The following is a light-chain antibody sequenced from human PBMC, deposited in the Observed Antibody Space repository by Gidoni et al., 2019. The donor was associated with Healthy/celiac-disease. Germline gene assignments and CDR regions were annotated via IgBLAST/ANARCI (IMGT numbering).Light chain of an antibody. Sequence: DIQLTHSPSPLSASVGDRVTITCRSSQSISSWLAWYQQKPGKAPKLLIYKASSLESGVPSRFSGSGSGTEFTLTISSLQPDDFATYYCQQYNSYPRTFGQGTKLEIK. CDR3: QQYNSYPRT. V-gene: IGKV1-5*03. CDR1: QSISSW. J-gene: IGKJ2*01. CDR2: KAS.